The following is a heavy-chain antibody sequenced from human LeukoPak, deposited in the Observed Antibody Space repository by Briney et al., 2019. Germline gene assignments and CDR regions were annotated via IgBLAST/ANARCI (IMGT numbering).Heavy chain of an antibody. CDR1: GGSITSYY. CDR3: ARSYRVAQCDYFDY. D-gene: IGHD1-14*01. V-gene: IGHV4-59*01. J-gene: IGHJ4*02. CDR2: IYYSGST. Sequence: SETLSLTCTVSGGSITSYYWSWIRQPPGKGLEWIGYIYYSGSTNYNPSLKSRVTISVDTSKNQFSLKLSSVTAADTAVYYCARSYRVAQCDYFDYWGQRTLVTVSS.